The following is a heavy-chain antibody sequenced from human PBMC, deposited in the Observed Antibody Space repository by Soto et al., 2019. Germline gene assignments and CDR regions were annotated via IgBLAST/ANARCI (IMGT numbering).Heavy chain of an antibody. CDR1: GGSISSGYYY. CDR2: IYHSGRT. D-gene: IGHD2-15*01. CDR3: ARWVEVSLDYFDS. J-gene: IGHJ4*02. V-gene: IGHV4-31*03. Sequence: PSETLSLTCTVSGGSISSGYYYWSWVRQNPGKGLEWIGHIYHSGRTYYNPSLKSRVTISVDTSKNQFSLNLSSVTAADTAVYYCARWVEVSLDYFDSWGQGTPVTVSS.